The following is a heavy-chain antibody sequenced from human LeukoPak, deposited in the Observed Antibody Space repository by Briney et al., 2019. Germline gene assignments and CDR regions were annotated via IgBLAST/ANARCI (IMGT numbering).Heavy chain of an antibody. J-gene: IGHJ2*01. V-gene: IGHV1-69*06. CDR3: AREAPGIAVASTPTGYFDL. CDR2: VITIFGTA. CDR1: VGTFSSYA. Sequence: SVKVSCKASVGTFSSYAISWVRQAPGQGLEWMGGVITIFGTANYAQKFQGRVTITADKSTSTAYMELSSLRSEDTAVYYCAREAPGIAVASTPTGYFDLWGRGTLVTVSS. D-gene: IGHD6-19*01.